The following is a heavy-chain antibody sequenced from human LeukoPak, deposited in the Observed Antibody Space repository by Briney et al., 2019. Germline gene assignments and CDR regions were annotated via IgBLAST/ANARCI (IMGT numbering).Heavy chain of an antibody. CDR3: AVSRAIFGVVIDY. CDR2: ISGSGGST. D-gene: IGHD3-3*01. CDR1: GFTFSSYA. Sequence: GGSLRLSCAAPGFTFSSYAMSWVRQAPGKGLEWISAISGSGGSTYYADSVKGRFTISRDNSKNTLYLQMNSLRAEDTAVYYCAVSRAIFGVVIDYWGQGTLVTVSS. V-gene: IGHV3-23*01. J-gene: IGHJ4*02.